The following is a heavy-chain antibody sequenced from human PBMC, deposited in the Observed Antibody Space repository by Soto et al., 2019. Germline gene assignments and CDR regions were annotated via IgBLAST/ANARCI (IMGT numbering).Heavy chain of an antibody. Sequence: SETLSLTCGVPGVSVTSHYWSWIRRSPGKGLEWIGSIYFRGSANYNHSRNSRATILLDTSKDQLSLNLTSVTTADSAVYYCARDLRARVWFDPWGQGTLVTVFS. J-gene: IGHJ5*02. CDR1: GVSVTSHY. V-gene: IGHV4-59*02. CDR3: ARDLRARVWFDP. CDR2: IYFRGSA.